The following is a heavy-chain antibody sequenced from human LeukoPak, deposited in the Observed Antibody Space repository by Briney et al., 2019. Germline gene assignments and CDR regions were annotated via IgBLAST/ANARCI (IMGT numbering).Heavy chain of an antibody. CDR3: ARDGPHLAAAGPGEQWFDP. J-gene: IGHJ5*02. CDR2: IYYSGST. CDR1: GGSISSYY. V-gene: IGHV4-59*01. D-gene: IGHD6-13*01. Sequence: PSETLSLTCTVSGGSISSYYWSWIRQPPGKGLEWIGYIYYSGSTNYNPSLKSRVTISVDTSKNQFSLKLSSVTAADTAVYYCARDGPHLAAAGPGEQWFDPWGRGTLVTVSS.